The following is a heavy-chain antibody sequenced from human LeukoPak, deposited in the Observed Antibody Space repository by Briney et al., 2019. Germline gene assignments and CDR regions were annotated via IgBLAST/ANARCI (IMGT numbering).Heavy chain of an antibody. CDR2: ISAYNGNT. Sequence: GASVKVSCKASGYTFTSYGISWVRQAPGQGLEWMGWISAYNGNTNYAQKLQGRVTVTTDTSTSTAYMELRSLRSDDTAVYYCARDLTKDSSGWYLVHYFDYWGQGTLVTVSS. CDR3: ARDLTKDSSGWYLVHYFDY. D-gene: IGHD6-19*01. V-gene: IGHV1-18*01. CDR1: GYTFTSYG. J-gene: IGHJ4*02.